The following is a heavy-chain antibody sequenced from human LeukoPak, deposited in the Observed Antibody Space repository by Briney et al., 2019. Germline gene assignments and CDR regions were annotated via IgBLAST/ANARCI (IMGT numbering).Heavy chain of an antibody. J-gene: IGHJ4*02. CDR1: GFTFSSYS. Sequence: GGSLRLSCAASGFTFSSYSMNWVRQAPGKGLEWVSSISSSSSYIYYADSVKGRFTISIDNAKNSLYLQMNSLRAEDTAVYYCTRAGFYYDSSPYYRPIDYWGQGSLVTVSS. CDR2: ISSSSSYI. CDR3: TRAGFYYDSSPYYRPIDY. D-gene: IGHD3-22*01. V-gene: IGHV3-21*01.